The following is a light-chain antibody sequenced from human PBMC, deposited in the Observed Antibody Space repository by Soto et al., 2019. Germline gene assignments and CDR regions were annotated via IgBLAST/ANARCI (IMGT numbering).Light chain of an antibody. V-gene: IGLV2-18*02. CDR2: EVS. CDR1: SSDVGSYNR. Sequence: QSALTQPPSVSGSPGQSVAISCTGTSSDVGSYNRVSWYQQPPGAAPKLMIYEVSNRPSGVPDRFSGSKSGNTASLTISGLQAEHEDDYYCNSYTGSSTYVFGTGTKVTVL. J-gene: IGLJ1*01. CDR3: NSYTGSSTYV.